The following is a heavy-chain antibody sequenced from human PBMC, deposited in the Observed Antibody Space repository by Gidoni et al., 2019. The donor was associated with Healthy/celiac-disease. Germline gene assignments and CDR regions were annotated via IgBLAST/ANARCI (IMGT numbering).Heavy chain of an antibody. CDR1: GGSFSGYY. CDR3: ARISSSWSWNWFDP. CDR2: INHSGST. Sequence: QVQLQQWGAGLLKPSETLSLTCAVYGGSFSGYYWSWIRQPPGKGLEWIGEINHSGSTNYNPSLKSRVTISVDTSKNQFSLKLSSVTAADTAVYYCARISSSWSWNWFDPWGQGTLVTVSS. J-gene: IGHJ5*02. V-gene: IGHV4-34*01. D-gene: IGHD6-13*01.